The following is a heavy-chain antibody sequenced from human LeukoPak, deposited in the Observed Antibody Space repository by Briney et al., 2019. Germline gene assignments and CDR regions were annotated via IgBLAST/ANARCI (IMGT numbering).Heavy chain of an antibody. Sequence: ASVKVSCKASGYTFTGYYMHWVRQAPGQGLEWMGWINPNSGGTNYAQKFQGRVTMTRDTSISTAHMELSRLRSDDTAVYYCARDLVAAPSPDDWFDPWGQGTLVTVSS. CDR2: INPNSGGT. CDR1: GYTFTGYY. CDR3: ARDLVAAPSPDDWFDP. J-gene: IGHJ5*02. D-gene: IGHD6-13*01. V-gene: IGHV1-2*02.